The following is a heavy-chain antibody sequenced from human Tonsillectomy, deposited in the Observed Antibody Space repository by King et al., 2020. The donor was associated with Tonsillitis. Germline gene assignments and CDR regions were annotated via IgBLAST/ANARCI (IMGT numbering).Heavy chain of an antibody. J-gene: IGHJ4*02. D-gene: IGHD7-27*01. CDR2: IKSKTDGGTR. CDR1: GFTFSNAW. V-gene: IGHV3-15*01. Sequence: EVQLVESGGGLVKPGGSLRVSCAASGFTFSNAWMSWVRQAPGKGLEWVGRIKSKTDGGTRDYAAPGKGRFTISRDDTKNTLYLQMNSLKTEDTAVYDCATDWRILGTRGDYWGQGTLVTVSS. CDR3: ATDWRILGTRGDY.